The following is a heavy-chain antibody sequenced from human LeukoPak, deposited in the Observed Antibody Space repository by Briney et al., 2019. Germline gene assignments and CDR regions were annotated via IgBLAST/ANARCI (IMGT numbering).Heavy chain of an antibody. V-gene: IGHV4-38-2*02. CDR2: IYRSGKT. CDR3: ARHGGSYSFDY. J-gene: IGHJ4*02. D-gene: IGHD1-26*01. Sequence: SETLSLTCTVSGYSISSGYHWAWIRQPPGKGLEWIGAIYRSGKTYYNPSLKSRVTISVDTSKNQFSLKLSSVTAADTAVYFCARHGGSYSFDYWGQGTLVTVSS. CDR1: GYSISSGYH.